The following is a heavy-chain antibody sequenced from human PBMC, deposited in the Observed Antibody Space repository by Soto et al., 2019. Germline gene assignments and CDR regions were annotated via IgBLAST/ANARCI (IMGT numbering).Heavy chain of an antibody. Sequence: EVQLVETGGGLIQPGGSLRLSCAASGFTVSSNYMSWVRQAPGKGLEWGSIIYSGGSTYYADAVQGRFTISRDNSKNTLYLQMNTLRAEDTAVYYCAREGGGVYCSGGSCYGRYFDYWGQGTLGTVSA. J-gene: IGHJ4*02. CDR2: IYSGGST. CDR1: GFTVSSNY. V-gene: IGHV3-53*02. D-gene: IGHD2-15*01. CDR3: AREGGGVYCSGGSCYGRYFDY.